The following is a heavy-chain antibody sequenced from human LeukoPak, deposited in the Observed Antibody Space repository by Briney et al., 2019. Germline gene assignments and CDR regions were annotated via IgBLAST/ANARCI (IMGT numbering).Heavy chain of an antibody. CDR1: GGSFSGYY. Sequence: SETLSLTCAVYGGSFSGYYWSWIRQPPGKGLEWIGEINHSGSTNYNPSLKSRVTISVDTSKNQFSLKLSSVTAADTAVYYCARRVLNWGYQLLHYYYYYMDVWGKGTTVTISS. J-gene: IGHJ6*03. V-gene: IGHV4-34*01. CDR2: INHSGST. D-gene: IGHD2-2*01. CDR3: ARRVLNWGYQLLHYYYYYMDV.